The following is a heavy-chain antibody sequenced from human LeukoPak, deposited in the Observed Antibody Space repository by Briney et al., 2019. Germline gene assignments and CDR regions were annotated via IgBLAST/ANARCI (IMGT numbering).Heavy chain of an antibody. CDR3: ASSVGSTDY. Sequence: KPSETLSLTCAVYGESPSKYYWTWIRQSPGKGLEWIGEINHRGSTNLNPSLKSRVTLSVDTSKHQFSLKLTSVTAADAAVYYCASSVGSTDYWGQGTLVTVSS. CDR2: INHRGST. V-gene: IGHV4-34*01. J-gene: IGHJ4*02. CDR1: GESPSKYY. D-gene: IGHD1-26*01.